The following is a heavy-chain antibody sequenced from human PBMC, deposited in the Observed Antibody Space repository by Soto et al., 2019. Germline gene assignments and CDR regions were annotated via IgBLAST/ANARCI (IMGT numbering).Heavy chain of an antibody. D-gene: IGHD1-1*01. CDR2: ISAHNGNT. Sequence: QVHLVQSGAEVKKPGASVKVSCKGSGYGLTTYGITWFRQAPGHGLEWMAWISAHNGNTNYTQKLQGRVTVTRDTSMSTAYMELRSVRSDDTAVYYCARGRYGDYWGQGALVTVSS. CDR3: ARGRYGDY. J-gene: IGHJ4*02. CDR1: GYGLTTYG. V-gene: IGHV1-18*01.